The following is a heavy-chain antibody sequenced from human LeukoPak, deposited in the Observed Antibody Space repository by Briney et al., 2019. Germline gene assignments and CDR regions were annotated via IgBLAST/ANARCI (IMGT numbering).Heavy chain of an antibody. CDR3: ARVNDFWSTAYYYMDV. D-gene: IGHD3-3*01. J-gene: IGHJ6*03. Sequence: ASVKVSCKASGYTFTSYDINWVRQATGQGLEWMGWMNPNSGNTGYAQKFQGRVTMTRNTSISTAYMELSSLRSEDTTVYYCARVNDFWSTAYYYMDVWGKGTTVTVSS. CDR2: MNPNSGNT. V-gene: IGHV1-8*01. CDR1: GYTFTSYD.